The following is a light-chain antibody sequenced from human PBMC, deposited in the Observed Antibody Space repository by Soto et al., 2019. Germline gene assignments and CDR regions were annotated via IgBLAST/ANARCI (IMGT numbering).Light chain of an antibody. CDR3: QQTFGKPLVT. J-gene: IGKJ5*01. CDR1: QDISSF. Sequence: IQLTQSPSSLSASIGDRVTITCRASQDISSFLAWYQQKAGKAPKLLIYAASTLQSGVPSRFSGSGSGTDFTLTISSLQPEDFAIYYCQQTFGKPLVTFGQGTRLEIK. CDR2: AAS. V-gene: IGKV1-9*01.